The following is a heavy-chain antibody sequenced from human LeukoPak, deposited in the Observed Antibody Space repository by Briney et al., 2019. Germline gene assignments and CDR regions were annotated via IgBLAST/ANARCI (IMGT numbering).Heavy chain of an antibody. V-gene: IGHV3-7*01. CDR3: ARDWGAYYHFFDY. J-gene: IGHJ4*02. Sequence: GGSLRLSCEASGFSMSVYWMSWVRQAPGKGLEWVCNVKQDGSERNYVDSVKGRFTISRDSAKKSLYLQMNSLRAEDTAVYYCARDWGAYYHFFDYWGQGTLVTVSS. CDR2: VKQDGSER. CDR1: GFSMSVYW. D-gene: IGHD3-22*01.